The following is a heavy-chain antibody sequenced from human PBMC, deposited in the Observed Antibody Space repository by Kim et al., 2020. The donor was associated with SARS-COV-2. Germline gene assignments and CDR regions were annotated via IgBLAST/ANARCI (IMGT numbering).Heavy chain of an antibody. V-gene: IGHV5-10-1*01. CDR1: GYSFTNYW. Sequence: GESLKISCKDSGYSFTNYWINWVRQMPGKGLEWMGRIYPRDSYTNYSPSFQGHVTISADKSFSTAYLQWSSLKASDTAMYYCARQGGYPTLFDVWGRGTLVTVSS. CDR2: IYPRDSYT. J-gene: IGHJ2*01. D-gene: IGHD5-18*01. CDR3: ARQGGYPTLFDV.